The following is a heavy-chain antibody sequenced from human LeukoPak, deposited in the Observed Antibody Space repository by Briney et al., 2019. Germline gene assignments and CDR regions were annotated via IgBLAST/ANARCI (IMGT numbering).Heavy chain of an antibody. Sequence: GGSLRLSCAASGFTFSDYWMTWVRQAPGKGLEWVANINQDGSEKYYVDSVKGRFTISRDNAKNSPYLQMNSLRAEDTAVYYCARGVNWFDPWGQGTLVTVSS. CDR2: INQDGSEK. V-gene: IGHV3-7*01. CDR1: GFTFSDYW. J-gene: IGHJ5*02. CDR3: ARGVNWFDP.